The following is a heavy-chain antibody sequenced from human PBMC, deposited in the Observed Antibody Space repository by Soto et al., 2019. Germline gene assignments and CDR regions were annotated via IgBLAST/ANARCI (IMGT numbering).Heavy chain of an antibody. V-gene: IGHV3-23*01. J-gene: IGHJ6*02. CDR2: ISGSGGST. Sequence: QPGGSLRLSCAASGFTLSSYVMSWVRQAPGKGLEWVSGISGSGGSTYYADSVKGRFTISRDNSKNTLYLQMNSLRAEDTAVYYCLYYYGMDVWGQGTTVTVSS. CDR1: GFTLSSYV. CDR3: LYYYGMDV.